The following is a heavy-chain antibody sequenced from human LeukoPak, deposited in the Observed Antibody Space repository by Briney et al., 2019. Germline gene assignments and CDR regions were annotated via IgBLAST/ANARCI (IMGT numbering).Heavy chain of an antibody. V-gene: IGHV3-23*01. Sequence: PGGSLRLSCAASGFTFSSYAMSWVRQAPGKGLERVSAISGSGGSTYYADSVKGRFTISRDNSKNTLYLQMNSLRAEDTAVYYCAKDGTFWAVAGTCSYWGQGTLVTVSS. J-gene: IGHJ4*02. CDR3: AKDGTFWAVAGTCSY. CDR2: ISGSGGST. D-gene: IGHD6-19*01. CDR1: GFTFSSYA.